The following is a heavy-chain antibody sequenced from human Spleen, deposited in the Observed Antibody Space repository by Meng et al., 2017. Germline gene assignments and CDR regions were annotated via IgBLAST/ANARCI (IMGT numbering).Heavy chain of an antibody. J-gene: IGHJ4*02. D-gene: IGHD5-18*01. V-gene: IGHV3-33*01. CDR1: GFSFSSYG. CDR3: ARGGFVDSALVIDY. CDR2: IWYDGTNK. Sequence: GESLKISCAASGFSFSSYGMHWVRQAPGKGLEWVAVIWYDGTNKHYGDSVKGRFTISRDNSKNTLYLLMDSLRAEDTAVYYCARGGFVDSALVIDYWGQGTL.